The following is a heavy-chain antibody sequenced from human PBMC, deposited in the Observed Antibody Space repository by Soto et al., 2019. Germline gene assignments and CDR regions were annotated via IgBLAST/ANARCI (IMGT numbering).Heavy chain of an antibody. V-gene: IGHV3-53*02. CDR2: IYGDGRT. J-gene: IGHJ6*02. D-gene: IGHD3-10*01. CDR3: ARHPSGSAAGTYYGMDV. CDR1: GFTVGTDY. Sequence: EVQLVETGGDLMQPGGSLRLSCAASGFTVGTDYMSWVRLAPGKGLEWVSVIYGDGRTYYAEYVKGRFTISRDDSRNTLYLQMNSLRAEDTAVYYCARHPSGSAAGTYYGMDVWGQGNTVTVSS.